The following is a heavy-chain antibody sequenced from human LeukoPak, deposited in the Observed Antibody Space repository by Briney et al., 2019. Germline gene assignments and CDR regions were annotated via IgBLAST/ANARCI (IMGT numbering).Heavy chain of an antibody. V-gene: IGHV4-61*01. CDR2: ISYSGST. D-gene: IGHD3-9*01. J-gene: IGHJ4*02. Sequence: SETLSLTCTVSGGSVSSGSYYWSWIRQPPGKGLEWIGYISYSGSTNYNPSLKSRVTISVDTSKNQFSLKLSSVTGADTAVYYCARGFDWLLSSYFDYWGQGTLVTVSS. CDR3: ARGFDWLLSSYFDY. CDR1: GGSVSSGSYY.